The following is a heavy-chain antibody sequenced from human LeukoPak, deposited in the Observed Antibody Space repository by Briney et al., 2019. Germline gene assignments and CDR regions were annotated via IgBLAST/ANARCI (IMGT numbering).Heavy chain of an antibody. CDR2: IKQGASEK. V-gene: IGHV3-7*01. CDR1: GFTFSSYW. Sequence: GGSLRLSCAASGFTFSSYWMSWVRQAPGKGLEWVANIKQGASEKYYVASVTGRFTIFKDNAKNSLYLQMNSLRAEDTAVYFCARVSLAGAFFDSWGQGTLVTVAS. CDR3: ARVSLAGAFFDS. J-gene: IGHJ4*02. D-gene: IGHD6-13*01.